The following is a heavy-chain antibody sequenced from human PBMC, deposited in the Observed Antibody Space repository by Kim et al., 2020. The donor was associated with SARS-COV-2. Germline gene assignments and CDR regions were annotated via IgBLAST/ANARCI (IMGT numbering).Heavy chain of an antibody. CDR1: GGSFSGYY. Sequence: SETLSLTCAVYGGSFSGYYWSWIRQPPGKGLEWIGEINHSGSTNYNPSLKSRVTISVDTSKNQFSLKLSSVTAADTAVYYCARTRYSGYDVFDYWGQGTLVTVSS. CDR2: INHSGST. CDR3: ARTRYSGYDVFDY. J-gene: IGHJ4*02. V-gene: IGHV4-34*01. D-gene: IGHD5-12*01.